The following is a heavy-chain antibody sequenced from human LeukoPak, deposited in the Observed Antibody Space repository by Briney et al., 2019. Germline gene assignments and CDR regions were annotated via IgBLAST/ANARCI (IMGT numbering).Heavy chain of an antibody. Sequence: GGSLRLSCAASGLTFTSYYIHWVRQAPGQGLEWMGWMNPSSGKTGYAQKFQGRISMTRNTSISTAYMELSSLRSEDTAVYYCARETPSRYFDYWGQGTLVTVSS. CDR3: ARETPSRYFDY. V-gene: IGHV1-8*02. D-gene: IGHD4-23*01. J-gene: IGHJ4*02. CDR1: GLTFTSYY. CDR2: MNPSSGKT.